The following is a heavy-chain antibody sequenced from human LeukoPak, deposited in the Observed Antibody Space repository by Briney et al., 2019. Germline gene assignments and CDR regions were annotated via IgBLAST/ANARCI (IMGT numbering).Heavy chain of an antibody. V-gene: IGHV1-18*01. Sequence: ASVKVSCKASGYTFTSYGISWVRQAPGQGLEWMGWISAYNGNTNYAQKLQGRVTMTTDTSTSTAYMELRSLRSDDTAVYYCARGSRPRVNTVTEDFQHWGQGTLVTVSS. J-gene: IGHJ1*01. CDR1: GYTFTSYG. D-gene: IGHD4-17*01. CDR2: ISAYNGNT. CDR3: ARGSRPRVNTVTEDFQH.